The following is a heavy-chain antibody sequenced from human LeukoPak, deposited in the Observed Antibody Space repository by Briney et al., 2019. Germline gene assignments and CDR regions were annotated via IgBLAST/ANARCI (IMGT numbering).Heavy chain of an antibody. Sequence: GGSLRLSRAASGFTVSSNYMSWVRQAPGKGLEWVSVIYSGGSTYYADSVKGRFTISRDNSKNTLYLQMNSLRAEDTAVYYCAREYTAMVTGNDAFDIWGQGTMVTVSS. D-gene: IGHD5-18*01. CDR3: AREYTAMVTGNDAFDI. CDR2: IYSGGST. V-gene: IGHV3-66*02. CDR1: GFTVSSNY. J-gene: IGHJ3*02.